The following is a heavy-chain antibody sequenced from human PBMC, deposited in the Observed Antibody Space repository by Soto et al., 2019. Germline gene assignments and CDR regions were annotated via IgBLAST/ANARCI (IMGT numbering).Heavy chain of an antibody. CDR2: INHSGST. Sequence: SETLSLTCAVYGGSFSGYYWSWIRQPPGKGLEWIGEINHSGSTNYNPSLKSRVTISVGTSKNQFSLKLSSVTAADTAVYYCAYGNHGITGTTDYWGPGALVTVSS. CDR1: GGSFSGYY. CDR3: AYGNHGITGTTDY. V-gene: IGHV4-34*01. D-gene: IGHD1-7*01. J-gene: IGHJ4*02.